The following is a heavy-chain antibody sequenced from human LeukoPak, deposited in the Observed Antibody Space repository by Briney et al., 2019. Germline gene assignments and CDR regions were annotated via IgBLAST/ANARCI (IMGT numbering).Heavy chain of an antibody. J-gene: IGHJ4*02. CDR3: ARGWDDLAARGYYFDY. CDR1: GFTFSDYD. Sequence: PGGSLRLSCAASGFTFSDYDITWIRQAPGKGLEWVSYISSSGTTIYYAGSVKGRFTISRDNAKNSLYLQMNSLRAEDTAVYYCARGWDDLAARGYYFDYWGQGTLVTVSS. V-gene: IGHV3-11*04. CDR2: ISSSGTTI. D-gene: IGHD6-6*01.